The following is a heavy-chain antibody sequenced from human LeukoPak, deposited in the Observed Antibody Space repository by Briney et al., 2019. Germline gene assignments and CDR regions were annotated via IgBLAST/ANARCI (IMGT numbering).Heavy chain of an antibody. V-gene: IGHV4-4*02. CDR3: ARVMVGQQLVIDAFDI. CDR2: IYHSGST. Sequence: SGTLSLTCAVSGGSISSSDWWSWVRQPPGKGLEWIGEIYHSGSTNYNPSLKSRVTISLDKSKNQFSLKLSSVTAADTAVYYCARVMVGQQLVIDAFDIWGQGTMVTVSS. J-gene: IGHJ3*02. CDR1: GGSISSSDW. D-gene: IGHD6-13*01.